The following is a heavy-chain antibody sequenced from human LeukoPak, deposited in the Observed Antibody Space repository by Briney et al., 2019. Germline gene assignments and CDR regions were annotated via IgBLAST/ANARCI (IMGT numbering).Heavy chain of an antibody. V-gene: IGHV4-39*01. J-gene: IGHJ4*02. CDR2: IYYSGST. CDR1: GGSISSSSYY. D-gene: IGHD6-13*01. Sequence: PSETLSLTCTVSGGSISSSSYYWGWIHQPPGKGLEWIGSIYYSGSTYYNPSLKSRVTISVDTSKNQFSLKLSSVTAADTAVYYCARLPIAAAGTYYFDYWGQGTLVTVSS. CDR3: ARLPIAAAGTYYFDY.